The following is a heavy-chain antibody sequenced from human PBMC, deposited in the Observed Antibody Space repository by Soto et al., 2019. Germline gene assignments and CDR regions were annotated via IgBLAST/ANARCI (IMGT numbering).Heavy chain of an antibody. J-gene: IGHJ5*02. D-gene: IGHD3-10*01. CDR1: GYTFTSYG. V-gene: IGHV1-18*01. CDR2: ISAYNGNT. Sequence: QVQLVQSGAEVKKPGASVKVSCKASGYTFTSYGISWVRQAPGQGLEWMGWISAYNGNTNYAQKLQGRVTMTTDTSTSTAYMELRSLRSDDTAVYYCAGAALYYGSSGWFDPWGQGTLVTVSS. CDR3: AGAALYYGSSGWFDP.